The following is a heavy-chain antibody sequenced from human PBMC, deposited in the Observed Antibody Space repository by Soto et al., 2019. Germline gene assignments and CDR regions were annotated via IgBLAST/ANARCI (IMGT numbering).Heavy chain of an antibody. V-gene: IGHV1-69*12. Sequence: QVRLVQSGAEVKNTGSSVKVSCEASGTTFSNFAIGWVRQAPGQGLGWMGGIILPFGTPNYAQKFQGRVTIAADESMSTAYMALRGLRSEDTAVYYCVRGRDYEGGFDYWGQGTLVTVSS. D-gene: IGHD3-22*01. CDR3: VRGRDYEGGFDY. CDR1: GTTFSNFA. CDR2: IILPFGTP. J-gene: IGHJ4*02.